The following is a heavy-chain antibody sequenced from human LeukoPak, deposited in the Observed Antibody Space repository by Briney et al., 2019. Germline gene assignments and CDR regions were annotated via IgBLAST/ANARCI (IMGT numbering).Heavy chain of an antibody. CDR2: IHYSGST. CDR3: ASSDYYDSSGYSFDY. V-gene: IGHV4-61*01. Sequence: PSETLSLTCTVPGGSVSSGSYYWSRIRQPPGKGLEWIGYIHYSGSTNYNPSLKSRVTILVDTSKNQFSLKLTSVTAADTAVYSCASSDYYDSSGYSFDYWGQGTLVIVSS. CDR1: GGSVSSGSYY. J-gene: IGHJ4*02. D-gene: IGHD3-22*01.